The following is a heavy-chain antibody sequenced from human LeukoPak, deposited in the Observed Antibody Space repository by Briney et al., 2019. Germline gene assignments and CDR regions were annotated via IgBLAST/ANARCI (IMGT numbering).Heavy chain of an antibody. J-gene: IGHJ3*02. CDR3: ARDMGVAASDTFDI. CDR1: GGTFSSYA. Sequence: GASVKVSCKASGGTFSSYAISWVRQAPGQGLEWMGRIIPIFGIANYAQKFQGRVTITADKSTSTAYMELSSLRSEDTAVYYCARDMGVAASDTFDIWGQGTMVIVSS. V-gene: IGHV1-69*04. D-gene: IGHD3-3*01. CDR2: IIPIFGIA.